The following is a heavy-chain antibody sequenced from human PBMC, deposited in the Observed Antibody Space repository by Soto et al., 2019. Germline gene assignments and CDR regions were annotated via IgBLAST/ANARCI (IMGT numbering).Heavy chain of an antibody. J-gene: IGHJ6*02. D-gene: IGHD5-18*01. Sequence: QVQLVQSGAEVKKPGSSVKVSCKASGGTFSSYAISWVRQAPGQGLEWMGGIIPIFGTANYAQKFQGRVTITADDSTSTAYMELSSLRSEDTAVYYCARQQVQLWPKGQNYYYYYGMDVWGQGTTVTVSS. CDR3: ARQQVQLWPKGQNYYYYYGMDV. CDR2: IIPIFGTA. V-gene: IGHV1-69*01. CDR1: GGTFSSYA.